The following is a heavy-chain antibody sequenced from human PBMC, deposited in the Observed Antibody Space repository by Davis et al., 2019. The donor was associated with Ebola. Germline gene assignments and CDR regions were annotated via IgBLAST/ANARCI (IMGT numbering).Heavy chain of an antibody. D-gene: IGHD4-17*01. CDR3: ARGIRAGDYREY. Sequence: AASVKVSCKASGYRFNTYYMHWVRQAPGQGPEWLGRINCNTGGTNYAQKFQGRVTMTSDTSMNTAYMELSTLTSEDTAVYYCARGIRAGDYREYWGQGALVTVSS. CDR1: GYRFNTYY. V-gene: IGHV1-2*06. J-gene: IGHJ4*02. CDR2: INCNTGGT.